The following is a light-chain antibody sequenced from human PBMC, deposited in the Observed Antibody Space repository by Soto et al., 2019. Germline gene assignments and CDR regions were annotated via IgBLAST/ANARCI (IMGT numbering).Light chain of an antibody. CDR3: QQSYNIHRAT. CDR1: QSVSRY. Sequence: EIVMTQSPATLSVSPVESATLSFRASQSVSRYLAWYQQKPGQAPRLLIYDASNRATGIPARFSGSGSGTDFTLTISSLKTEDFATYFCQQSYNIHRATFGQGTKVDIK. V-gene: IGKV3-11*01. J-gene: IGKJ1*01. CDR2: DAS.